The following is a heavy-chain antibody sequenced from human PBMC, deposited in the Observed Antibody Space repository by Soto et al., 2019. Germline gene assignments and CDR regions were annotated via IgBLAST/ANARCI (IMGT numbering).Heavy chain of an antibody. J-gene: IGHJ5*02. CDR2: IYHSGST. V-gene: IGHV4-30-2*01. CDR3: AREHVDTAMVSGVWFDP. Sequence: SEALSQTCAVSSGSISSGGYSWSWIRQPPGKGLEWIGYIYHSGSTYYNPSLKSRVTISVDRSKNQFSLKLSSVTAADTAVYYCAREHVDTAMVSGVWFDPWGQGTLGTVSS. CDR1: SGSISSGGYS. D-gene: IGHD5-18*01.